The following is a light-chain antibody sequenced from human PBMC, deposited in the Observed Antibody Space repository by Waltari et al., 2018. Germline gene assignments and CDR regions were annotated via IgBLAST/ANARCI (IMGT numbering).Light chain of an antibody. V-gene: IGLV3-19*01. J-gene: IGLJ2*01. CDR2: DKN. CDR1: ILRTYY. Sequence: SSDLTQDPDVSVAFGQTVRITCQGDILRTYYGNWCRQKPGQAPELVNYDKNNRPSGIPDRFSAYGSENPASLIITGAQAEDEADYYCSSRELSGHVVFGGGTRLTGL. CDR3: SSRELSGHVV.